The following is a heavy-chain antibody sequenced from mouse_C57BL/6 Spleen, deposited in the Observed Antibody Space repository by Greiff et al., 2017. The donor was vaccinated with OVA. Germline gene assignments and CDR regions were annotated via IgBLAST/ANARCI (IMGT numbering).Heavy chain of an antibody. CDR1: GFTFSDYG. CDR2: ISNLAYSI. CDR3: ARGGAYYSNPFAY. J-gene: IGHJ3*01. Sequence: EVMLVESGGGLVQPGGSLKLSCAASGFTFSDYGMAWVRQAPRKGPEWVAFISNLAYSIYYADTVTGRFTISRENAKNTLYLVMSSLKSEDTAMYYCARGGAYYSNPFAYWGQGTLVTVSA. V-gene: IGHV5-15*04. D-gene: IGHD2-5*01.